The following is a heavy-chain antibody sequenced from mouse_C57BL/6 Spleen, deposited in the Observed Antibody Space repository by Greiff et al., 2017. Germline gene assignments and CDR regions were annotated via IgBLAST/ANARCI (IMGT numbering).Heavy chain of an antibody. CDR3: ARDSRWYFDV. J-gene: IGHJ1*03. V-gene: IGHV1-82*01. D-gene: IGHD2-12*01. CDR2: IYPGDGDT. Sequence: QVQLQQSGPELVQPGASVKISCTASGYAFSSSWMNWVQQRPGKGLEWIGRIYPGDGDTTYYGNFKGKATLTADKSSSTAYMQHSSQTSEDSAVYFCARDSRWYFDVWGTGTTVTVSS. CDR1: GYAFSSSW.